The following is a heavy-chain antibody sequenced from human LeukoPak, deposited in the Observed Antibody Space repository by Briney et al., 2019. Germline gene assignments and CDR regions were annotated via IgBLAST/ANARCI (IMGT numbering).Heavy chain of an antibody. CDR1: GFTFSTYG. CDR2: ISYDANIGSNK. D-gene: IGHD6-13*01. J-gene: IGHJ4*02. Sequence: GRSLRLSCAASGFTFSTYGMHWVRQAPGKGLEWVALISYDANIGSNKYYADSVKGRFTISRDNSKNTLYLQMNSLRAEDTAVYYCARRIAAAAAPYYFDYWGQGTLVTVSS. CDR3: ARRIAAAAAPYYFDY. V-gene: IGHV3-30*12.